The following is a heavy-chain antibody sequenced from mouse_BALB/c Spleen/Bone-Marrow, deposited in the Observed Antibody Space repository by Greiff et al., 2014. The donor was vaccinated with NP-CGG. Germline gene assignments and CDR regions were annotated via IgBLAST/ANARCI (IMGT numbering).Heavy chain of an antibody. D-gene: IGHD2-14*01. V-gene: IGHV1-14*01. CDR3: ASPYYRYDGFAY. Sequence: VQLKESGPELVKPGASVKMSCKASGYTFTSYVMHWVKQTPGQGLEWIGYINPYNDGTKYNEKFKGKATLTSDKSSSTAYKELSSLTSEDSAVYYCASPYYRYDGFAYWGQGTLVTVSA. CDR2: INPYNDGT. CDR1: GYTFTSYV. J-gene: IGHJ3*01.